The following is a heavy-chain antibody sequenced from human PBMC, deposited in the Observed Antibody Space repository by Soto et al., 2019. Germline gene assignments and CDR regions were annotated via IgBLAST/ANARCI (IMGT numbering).Heavy chain of an antibody. CDR2: ISGSGTPT. CDR1: GATFRSFG. V-gene: IGHV3-NL1*01. D-gene: IGHD1-26*01. J-gene: IGHJ6*03. CDR3: AKSSGKYSPDSRLLLV. Sequence: GAPWTPSCTAPGATFRSFGMGWVPQSPGKGLKCLSLISGSGTPTLYEESVKGRFTISRDSSDNTLSLIMNSLRPEDTAVYYCAKSSGKYSPDSRLLLVWGKAITVP.